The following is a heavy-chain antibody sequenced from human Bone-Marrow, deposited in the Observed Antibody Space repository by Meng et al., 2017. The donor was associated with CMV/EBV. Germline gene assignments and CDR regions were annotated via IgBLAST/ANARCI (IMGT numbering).Heavy chain of an antibody. CDR3: ASNYYGSGSFFS. V-gene: IGHV1-69*05. CDR2: ILPISGTT. J-gene: IGHJ5*02. CDR1: GGTFSSYA. D-gene: IGHD3-10*01. Sequence: SVKVFCKASGGTFSSYAINWVRQAPGQGLEWMGKILPISGTTDYAQKFQGRVTITTDGSTDTTYMELSSLRSEDTAVYYCASNYYGSGSFFSWGQGTLVTVSS.